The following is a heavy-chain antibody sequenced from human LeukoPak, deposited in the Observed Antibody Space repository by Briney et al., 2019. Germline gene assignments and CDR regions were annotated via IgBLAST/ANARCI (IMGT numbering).Heavy chain of an antibody. CDR1: GFIFGDYA. D-gene: IGHD1-26*01. V-gene: IGHV3-48*03. Sequence: TGGSLRLSCTASGFIFGDYAMSWVRQAPGKGLEWVSYISSSGSTIYYADSVKGRFTISRDNAKNSLYLQMNSLRAEDTAVYYCARRPGGFDYWGQGTLVTVSS. CDR2: ISSSGSTI. CDR3: ARRPGGFDY. J-gene: IGHJ4*02.